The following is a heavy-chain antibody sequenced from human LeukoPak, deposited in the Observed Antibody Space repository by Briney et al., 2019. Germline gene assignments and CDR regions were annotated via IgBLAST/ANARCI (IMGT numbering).Heavy chain of an antibody. CDR1: GFTFTSYS. J-gene: IGHJ4*02. Sequence: PGGSLRLSCAASGFTFTSYSLSWVRQAPGKGLEWVSGIGGSGGKTYYADFVKGRFTISRDNSKNTLYLQMNSLRAEDTAVYYCAKECTNSWFTSLNWGQGTLVTVSS. V-gene: IGHV3-23*01. CDR3: AKECTNSWFTSLN. D-gene: IGHD6-13*01. CDR2: IGGSGGKT.